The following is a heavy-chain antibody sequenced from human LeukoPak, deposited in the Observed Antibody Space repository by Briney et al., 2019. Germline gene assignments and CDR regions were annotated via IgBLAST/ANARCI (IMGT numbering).Heavy chain of an antibody. Sequence: PSETLSLTCAVYGGSFSGYYWSWIRQPPGKGLEWIGEINHSGSTNYNPSLKSRVTISVDTSKNQFSLKLSSVTAADTAVYYCARVGVGARSYYYYYMDVWGKGTTVTVSS. V-gene: IGHV4-34*01. CDR2: INHSGST. CDR3: ARVGVGARSYYYYYMDV. J-gene: IGHJ6*03. D-gene: IGHD1-26*01. CDR1: GGSFSGYY.